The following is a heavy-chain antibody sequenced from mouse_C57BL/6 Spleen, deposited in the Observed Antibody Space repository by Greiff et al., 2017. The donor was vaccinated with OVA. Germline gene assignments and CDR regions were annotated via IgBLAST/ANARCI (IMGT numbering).Heavy chain of an antibody. D-gene: IGHD3-2*02. J-gene: IGHJ2*01. V-gene: IGHV5-16*01. CDR2: INYDGSST. CDR3: ARDGDSSSFDY. Sequence: EVKVVESEGGLVQPGSSMKLSCTASGFTFSDYYMAWVRQVPEKGLEWVANINYDGSSTYYLDSLKSRFIISRDNAKNILYLQMSSLKSEDTATYYCARDGDSSSFDYWGQGTTLTVSS. CDR1: GFTFSDYY.